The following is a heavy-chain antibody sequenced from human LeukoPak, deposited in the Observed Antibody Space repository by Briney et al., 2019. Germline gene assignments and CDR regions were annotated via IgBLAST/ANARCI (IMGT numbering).Heavy chain of an antibody. Sequence: PGGSLRLSCAASGFTFSSYAMSWVRQAPGKGLEWVSTISGSGGSTYYADSVRGRFTISRDNSKNTLYLQMNSLRAEDTAVYYCAKSRHDAFDIWGQGTMVTVSS. CDR1: GFTFSSYA. CDR2: ISGSGGST. CDR3: AKSRHDAFDI. V-gene: IGHV3-23*01. J-gene: IGHJ3*02.